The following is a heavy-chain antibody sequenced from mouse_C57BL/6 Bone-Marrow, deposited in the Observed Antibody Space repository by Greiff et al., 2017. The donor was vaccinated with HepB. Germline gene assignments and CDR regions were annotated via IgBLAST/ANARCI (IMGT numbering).Heavy chain of an antibody. CDR2: INPYNGGT. Sequence: VQLQQSGPVLLKPGASVKMSCKASGYTFTDYYMNWVKQSHGKSLEWIGVINPYNGGTSYNQKFKGKATLTVDKSSSTAYMELNSLTSEDSAVYYCARWRGSSYWGQGTTLTVSS. V-gene: IGHV1-19*01. J-gene: IGHJ2*01. D-gene: IGHD1-1*01. CDR3: ARWRGSSY. CDR1: GYTFTDYY.